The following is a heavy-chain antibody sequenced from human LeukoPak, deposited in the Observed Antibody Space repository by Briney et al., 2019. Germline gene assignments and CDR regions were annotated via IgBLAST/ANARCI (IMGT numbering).Heavy chain of an antibody. CDR3: ARANSSGYIYYFDY. Sequence: SETLSLTCTVSGGSISSGGHYWSWIRQPPGKGLEWIGYIYYSGSTNYNPSLKSRVTISVDTSKNQFSLKLSSVTAADTAVYYCARANSSGYIYYFDYWGQGTLVTVSS. D-gene: IGHD6-19*01. CDR2: IYYSGST. J-gene: IGHJ4*02. V-gene: IGHV4-61*08. CDR1: GGSISSGGHY.